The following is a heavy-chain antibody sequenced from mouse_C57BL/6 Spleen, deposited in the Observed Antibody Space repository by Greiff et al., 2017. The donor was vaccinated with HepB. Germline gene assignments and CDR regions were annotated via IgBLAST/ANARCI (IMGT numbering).Heavy chain of an antibody. Sequence: QVQLKQSGAELMKPGASVKLSCKATGYTFTGYWIEWVKQRPGHGLEWIGEILPGSGSTNYNEKFKGKATFTADTSSNTAYMQLSSLTTEDSAIYYCARGEVYYGSSYYYAMDYWGQGTSVTVSS. CDR1: GYTFTGYW. V-gene: IGHV1-9*01. D-gene: IGHD1-1*01. CDR3: ARGEVYYGSSYYYAMDY. J-gene: IGHJ4*01. CDR2: ILPGSGST.